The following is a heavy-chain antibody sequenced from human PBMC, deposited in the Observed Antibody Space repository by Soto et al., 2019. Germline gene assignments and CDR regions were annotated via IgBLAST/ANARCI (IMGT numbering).Heavy chain of an antibody. CDR2: IIPVLGVT. CDR1: GSTFSSYT. V-gene: IGHV1-69*02. Sequence: QVHLVQSGAEVKKPGSSVKVSCQASGSTFSSYTVSWVRQAPGQGLEWMGRIIPVLGVTNYAPKFKGRVTITADKSKTTAYMELSSLRSGYTAVYYCARRRYCGADCYSKYYXGMDVWGQGTTVTVSS. J-gene: IGHJ6*02. CDR3: ARRRYCGADCYSKYYXGMDV. D-gene: IGHD2-21*02.